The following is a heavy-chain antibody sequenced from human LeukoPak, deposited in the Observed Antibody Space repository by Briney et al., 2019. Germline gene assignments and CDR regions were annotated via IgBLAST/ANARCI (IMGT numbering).Heavy chain of an antibody. Sequence: PGGSLRLSCAASGFTFSNYGMHWVRQAPGKGLEWVALISYDGSEKYYADSVEGRFTISRDSSKNTLYLQLNSLRPEDTAVYYCAKEGTYSEVLTGYSYFENWGQGTLVTVSS. J-gene: IGHJ4*02. CDR1: GFTFSNYG. D-gene: IGHD3-9*01. CDR3: AKEGTYSEVLTGYSYFEN. V-gene: IGHV3-30*18. CDR2: ISYDGSEK.